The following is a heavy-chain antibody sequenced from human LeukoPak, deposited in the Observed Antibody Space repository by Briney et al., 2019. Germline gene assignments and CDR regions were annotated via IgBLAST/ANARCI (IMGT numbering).Heavy chain of an antibody. CDR1: GFTFNSYA. CDR3: AKEVGVAAWEDY. CDR2: ISGSGGST. Sequence: QSGGSLRLXCAVSGFTFNSYAMSWVRQAPGKGLEWVSTISGSGGSTYYADSVKGRFTISRDNSKNTLYLQMNSLRAEDTAVYYCAKEVGVAAWEDYWGQGTLVTVSS. D-gene: IGHD6-13*01. V-gene: IGHV3-23*01. J-gene: IGHJ4*02.